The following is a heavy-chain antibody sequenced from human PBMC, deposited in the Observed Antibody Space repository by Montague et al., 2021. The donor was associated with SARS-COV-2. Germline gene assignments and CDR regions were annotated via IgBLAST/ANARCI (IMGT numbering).Heavy chain of an antibody. D-gene: IGHD3-3*01. V-gene: IGHV3-11*01. Sequence: SLRLSCAASGLSFSDYYMTWIRQAPGKGLEWVSYISSGGLSIYYSDSVKGRFTISRDNANKTLFLQMNSLRAEDTAVYYCARRGKAITVPYFDYWGQGTPVAVSS. CDR3: ARRGKAITVPYFDY. CDR2: ISSGGLSI. J-gene: IGHJ4*02. CDR1: GLSFSDYY.